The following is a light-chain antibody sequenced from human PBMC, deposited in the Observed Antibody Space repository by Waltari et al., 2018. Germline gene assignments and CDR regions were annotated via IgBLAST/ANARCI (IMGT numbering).Light chain of an antibody. J-gene: IGKJ4*01. CDR3: LQHATYPLT. CDR2: GAS. V-gene: IGKV3-15*01. CDR1: QSVSSN. Sequence: EIVMTHSPATLSVSPGEKAILSCRASQSVSSNLAWYQQKPGQAPRLLIYGASTRAPGIEGRFSGSGSGTEFTLTISSLQPEDSATYYCLQHATYPLTFGGGTKVEV.